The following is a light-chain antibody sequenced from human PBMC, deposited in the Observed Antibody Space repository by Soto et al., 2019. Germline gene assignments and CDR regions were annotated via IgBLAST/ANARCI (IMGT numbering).Light chain of an antibody. CDR2: DTS. V-gene: IGKV3-11*01. CDR1: QSVSRN. Sequence: EIVLTQSPATLSLSPGEGATLSCRASQSVSRNLAWYQQKPSQAPRLLIYDTSNRAIGIPARFSGSGSGTDSTPTISSPEPEAFAVYYCQQDTNFPLCTFGTGTKVDIK. CDR3: QQDTNFPLCT. J-gene: IGKJ3*01.